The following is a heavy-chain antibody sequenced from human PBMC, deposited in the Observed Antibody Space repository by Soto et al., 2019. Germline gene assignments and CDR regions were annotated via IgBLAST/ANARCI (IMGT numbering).Heavy chain of an antibody. CDR2: IYYSGST. V-gene: IGHV4-39*01. D-gene: IGHD5-18*01. CDR1: GGSIIISSYY. Sequence: ASEPRSLTCTVSGGSIIISSYYWGWIRQPPGKGLEWIGSIYYSGSTYYNPSLNSRVTISVDTSKNQFSLKLSSVTAADTAVYYCARQYTAMVTGFIDYWGQGTLVTVSS. J-gene: IGHJ4*02. CDR3: ARQYTAMVTGFIDY.